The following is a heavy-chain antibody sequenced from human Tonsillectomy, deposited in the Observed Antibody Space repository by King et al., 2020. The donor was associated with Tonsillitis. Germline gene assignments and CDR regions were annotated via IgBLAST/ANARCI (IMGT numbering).Heavy chain of an antibody. J-gene: IGHJ4*02. CDR3: ARDQGLSGYEFDY. Sequence: MQLQESGPGLVKPSETLSLACSVSGGSISSGSYYWSWIRQHPGQGLEWIGYISYSGSTYYNPSLKSRVTISVDTSKNQFSLKLTSVTAADTAVYYCARDQGLSGYEFDYWGQGTLVAVSS. CDR1: GGSISSGSYY. V-gene: IGHV4-30-4*08. D-gene: IGHD5-12*01. CDR2: ISYSGST.